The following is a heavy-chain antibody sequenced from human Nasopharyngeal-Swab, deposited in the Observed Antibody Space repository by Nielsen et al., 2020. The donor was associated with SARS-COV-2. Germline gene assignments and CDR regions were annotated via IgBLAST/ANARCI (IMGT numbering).Heavy chain of an antibody. CDR1: GGSFSGYY. J-gene: IGHJ4*02. CDR3: ARGGGVWGSYYYY. CDR2: INHSGST. Sequence: SETLSLTCAVYGGSFSGYYWSWIRQPPGKGLEWIGEINHSGSTNYNPSLKSRVTISVDTAKNQFALKLSSVTAADTAVYCCARGGGVWGSYYYYWGQGTLVTVSS. V-gene: IGHV4-34*01. D-gene: IGHD1-26*01.